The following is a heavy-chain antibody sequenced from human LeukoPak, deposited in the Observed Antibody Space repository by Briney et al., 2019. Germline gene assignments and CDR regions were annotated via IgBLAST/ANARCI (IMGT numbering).Heavy chain of an antibody. Sequence: SETLSLTCTVSGGSISSSRYYWGWIRRPPGKRLEWIGSIYYSGSTYYNPSLKSRVTISVDTSKNQFSLKLSSVTAADTAVYYSIRGRYYYYYMDVWGKGTTVTISS. CDR1: GGSISSSRYY. J-gene: IGHJ6*03. CDR3: IRGRYYYYYMDV. CDR2: IYYSGST. D-gene: IGHD4-17*01. V-gene: IGHV4-39*01.